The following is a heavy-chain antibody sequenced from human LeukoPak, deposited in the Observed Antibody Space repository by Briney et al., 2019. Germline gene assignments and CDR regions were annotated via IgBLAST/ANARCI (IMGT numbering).Heavy chain of an antibody. V-gene: IGHV4-4*07. D-gene: IGHD3-10*01. CDR3: ARGVRYGSGSYYETYYYYYMDV. Sequence: SETLSLTCTVSGGSINNYYWSWIRQPAGKGLEWIGRIYTSGSTNYNPSLKSRVTMSVDTSKNQFSLKLSSVTAADTAVYYCARGVRYGSGSYYETYYYYYMDVWGKGTTVTVSS. J-gene: IGHJ6*03. CDR2: IYTSGST. CDR1: GGSINNYY.